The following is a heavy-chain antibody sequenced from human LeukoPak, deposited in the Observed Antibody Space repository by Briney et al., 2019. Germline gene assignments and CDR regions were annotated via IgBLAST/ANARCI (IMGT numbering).Heavy chain of an antibody. Sequence: GASVNVSCKVSGYTLTELSMHWVRQAPGKGLEWMGGFDPEDGETIYAQKFQGRVTMTEDTSTDTAYMELSSLRSEDTAVYYCATAAPGPLGQTTPLDYYYYYMDVWGKGTTVTVSS. V-gene: IGHV1-24*01. CDR3: ATAAPGPLGQTTPLDYYYYYMDV. D-gene: IGHD1-7*01. CDR2: FDPEDGET. CDR1: GYTLTELS. J-gene: IGHJ6*03.